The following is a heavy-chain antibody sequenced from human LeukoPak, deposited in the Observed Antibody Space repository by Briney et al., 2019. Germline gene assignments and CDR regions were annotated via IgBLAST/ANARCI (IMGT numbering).Heavy chain of an antibody. D-gene: IGHD2-21*02. Sequence: PGRSLRLSCAASGFTFSSYAMHWVRQAPGKGLEWVAVISYDGSNKYYADSVKGRFTISRDNSKNTLYLQMNSLRAEDTAVYYCARDAAVGIVVVTGMDYWGQGTLVTVSS. V-gene: IGHV3-30*04. J-gene: IGHJ4*02. CDR2: ISYDGSNK. CDR3: ARDAAVGIVVVTGMDY. CDR1: GFTFSSYA.